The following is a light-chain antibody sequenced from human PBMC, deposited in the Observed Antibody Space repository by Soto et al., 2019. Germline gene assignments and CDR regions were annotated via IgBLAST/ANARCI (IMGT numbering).Light chain of an antibody. Sequence: EILVTQYPATLSVSPGERATLSCGASQSVGSNLAWYQHKPGQAPRLLVYGASTRATGIPVSFSGSGSGTEFTLPINGLKSEDFAVYYCQQYNKWPTATFGHGTRLEI. CDR1: QSVGSN. CDR2: GAS. V-gene: IGKV3-15*01. CDR3: QQYNKWPTAT. J-gene: IGKJ5*01.